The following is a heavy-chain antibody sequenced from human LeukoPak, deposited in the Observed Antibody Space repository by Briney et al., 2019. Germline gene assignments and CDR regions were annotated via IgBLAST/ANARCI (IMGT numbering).Heavy chain of an antibody. V-gene: IGHV4-4*07. CDR1: GGSISTYY. J-gene: IGHJ4*02. Sequence: SETLSLTCTVSGGSISTYYWSWIRQPAGKGLEWIGRLSSSGTTNYNTSLKSRVTMSVDTSTNQLSLNLTSVTAADTAVYYCARSGTLTGYLYWGQGALVTVSS. CDR3: ARSGTLTGYLY. CDR2: LSSSGTT. D-gene: IGHD3-9*01.